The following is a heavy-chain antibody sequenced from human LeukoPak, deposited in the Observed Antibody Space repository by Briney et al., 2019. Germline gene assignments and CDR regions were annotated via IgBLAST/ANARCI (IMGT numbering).Heavy chain of an antibody. J-gene: IGHJ5*02. V-gene: IGHV4-31*11. D-gene: IGHD6-19*01. CDR3: ARKDSSGGPDEPFDP. CDR1: GGSFSGYY. Sequence: SETLSLTCAVYGGSFSGYYWSWIRQHPGKGLEWIGYIYYSGSTYYNPSLKSRVTISVDTSKNQFSLKLSSVTAADTAVYYCARKDSSGGPDEPFDPWGQGTLVTVSS. CDR2: IYYSGST.